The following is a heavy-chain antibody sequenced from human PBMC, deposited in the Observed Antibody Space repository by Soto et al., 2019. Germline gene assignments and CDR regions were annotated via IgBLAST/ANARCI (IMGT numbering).Heavy chain of an antibody. Sequence: QVQLVQSGAEVKKPESSVKVSCKAPGGTFSTYAISWVRQAPGQGLEWMGGIIPMFGKANYAQRFQDRVTITADESTNTVYMELSSLRSEDTAVYFCASGIQLWLRRINNGYSGWGQGTLVPVSS. J-gene: IGHJ4*02. CDR3: ASGIQLWLRRINNGYSG. CDR2: IIPMFGKA. D-gene: IGHD5-18*01. CDR1: GGTFSTYA. V-gene: IGHV1-69*12.